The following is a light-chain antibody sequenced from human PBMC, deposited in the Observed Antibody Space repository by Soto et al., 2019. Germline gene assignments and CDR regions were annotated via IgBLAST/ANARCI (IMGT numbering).Light chain of an antibody. Sequence: EIVLTQSPGTLSLSPGERATLSCRASQSVSSNYLAWYQQKPGQAPRLLIYGASSRATGIPDRFSGSGSGTDFTLTISRLEPEDFAVYYCQQRSNWPPGTFGQGTKVEIK. J-gene: IGKJ1*01. CDR2: GAS. CDR1: QSVSSNY. V-gene: IGKV3D-20*02. CDR3: QQRSNWPPGT.